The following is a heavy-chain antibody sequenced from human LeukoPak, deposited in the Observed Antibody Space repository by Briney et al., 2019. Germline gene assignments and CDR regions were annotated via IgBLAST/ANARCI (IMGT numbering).Heavy chain of an antibody. D-gene: IGHD5-18*01. CDR2: IYYSGST. CDR1: GGSISSGGYS. J-gene: IGHJ4*02. CDR3: ARDGRYSYGVDY. V-gene: IGHV4-30-4*07. Sequence: SETLSLTCAVSGGSISSGGYSWSWIRQPPGKGLEWIGYIYYSGSTYYNPSLKSRVTISVDTSKNQFSLKLSSVTAADTAVYYCARDGRYSYGVDYWGQGTLVTVSS.